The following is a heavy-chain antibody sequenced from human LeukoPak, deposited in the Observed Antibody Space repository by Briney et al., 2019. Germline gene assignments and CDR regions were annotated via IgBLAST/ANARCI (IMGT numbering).Heavy chain of an antibody. CDR2: INQDGRYI. CDR1: GFTFDRYW. D-gene: IGHD1-26*01. V-gene: IGHV3-74*01. Sequence: PGGSLRLSCAASGFTFDRYWMRWVRQTPGKRLVWVSRINQDGRYISYADSVQGRFTISRDTAKSTLFLQMNSLRVEDTAIYFCAREATVGGALEDWGQGALVTVSS. J-gene: IGHJ4*02. CDR3: AREATVGGALED.